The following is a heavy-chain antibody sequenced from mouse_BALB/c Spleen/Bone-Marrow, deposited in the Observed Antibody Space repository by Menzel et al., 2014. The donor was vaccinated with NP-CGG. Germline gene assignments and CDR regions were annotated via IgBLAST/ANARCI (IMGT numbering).Heavy chain of an antibody. CDR3: TRPFAY. CDR1: GFTFSNYW. V-gene: IGHV6-6*02. Sequence: EVQGVESGGGLVQPGGSMKLSCIASGFTFSNYWMNWVRLSPEKGLEWIAEIRLKSNNYATHYVESVKGRFTISRDDSKSSVCLQMNNLRTEDSGVYYCTRPFAYWGQGTLVTVSA. CDR2: IRLKSNNYAT. J-gene: IGHJ3*01.